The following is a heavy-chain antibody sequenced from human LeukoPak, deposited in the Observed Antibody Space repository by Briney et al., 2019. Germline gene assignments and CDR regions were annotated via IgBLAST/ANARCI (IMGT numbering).Heavy chain of an antibody. CDR1: GFTFSSYG. V-gene: IGHV3-33*01. CDR3: ATGSPSGWALNYFDY. Sequence: GGSLRLSCAASGFTFSSYGMHWVRQAPGKGLEWVALIWYDGSDKYYADSVKGRFTISRDNSKNTLYLQMNSLRAEDTAVYYCATGSPSGWALNYFDYWGQGTLVTVSS. CDR2: IWYDGSDK. J-gene: IGHJ4*02. D-gene: IGHD6-19*01.